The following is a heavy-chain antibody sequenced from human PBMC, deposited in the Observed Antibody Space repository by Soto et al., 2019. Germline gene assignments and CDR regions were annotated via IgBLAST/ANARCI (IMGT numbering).Heavy chain of an antibody. CDR2: IKSKTDGGTT. J-gene: IGHJ4*02. CDR3: TTDWGYYDSSGYYGRVGY. D-gene: IGHD3-22*01. CDR1: GFTFSNAW. Sequence: LRLSCAASGFTFSNAWMSWVRQAPGKGLEWVGRIKSKTDGGTTDYAAPVKGRFTISRDDSKNTLYLQMNSLKTEDTAVYYCTTDWGYYDSSGYYGRVGYWGQGTLVTVSS. V-gene: IGHV3-15*01.